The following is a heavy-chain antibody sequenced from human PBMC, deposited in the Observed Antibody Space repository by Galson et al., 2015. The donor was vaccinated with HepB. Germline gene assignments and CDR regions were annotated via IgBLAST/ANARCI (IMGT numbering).Heavy chain of an antibody. D-gene: IGHD3-3*02. J-gene: IGHJ3*02. CDR1: GFTFSSYG. Sequence: SLRLSCAASGFTFSSYGMHWVRQAPGKGLEWVAVIWYDGSNKYYADSVKGRFTISRDNSKNTLYLQMYSLRAEDTAVYYCARDSRIFGVVTDAFDIWGQGTMVTVSS. CDR3: ARDSRIFGVVTDAFDI. V-gene: IGHV3-33*01. CDR2: IWYDGSNK.